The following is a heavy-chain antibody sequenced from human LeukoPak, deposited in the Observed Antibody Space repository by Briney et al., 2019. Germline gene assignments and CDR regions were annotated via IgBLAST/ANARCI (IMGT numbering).Heavy chain of an antibody. J-gene: IGHJ6*02. CDR1: GGSISSYY. V-gene: IGHV4-59*01. CDR2: IYYSGST. D-gene: IGHD5-12*01. CDR3: ASGPVATISPPRYYYYGMDV. Sequence: SETLSLTCTVSGGSISSYYWSWIRHPPGKGLEWIGYIYYSGSTNYNPSLKSRVTISVDTSKNQFSLKLSSVTAADTAVYYCASGPVATISPPRYYYYGMDVWGQGTTVTVSS.